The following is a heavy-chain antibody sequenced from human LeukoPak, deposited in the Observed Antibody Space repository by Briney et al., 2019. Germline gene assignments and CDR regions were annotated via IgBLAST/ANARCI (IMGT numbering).Heavy chain of an antibody. CDR2: IYHSGST. J-gene: IGHJ4*02. V-gene: IGHV4-4*02. CDR3: ARAGTNLGDYDF. Sequence: SGTLSLTCAVSGGSISSSNWWSWVRQPPGKGLEWIGEIYHSGSTNYNPSLKSRITISVDTSKNQFSLSLSSVTVADTAVYYCARAGTNLGDYDFWGQGTLVTVSS. D-gene: IGHD4-17*01. CDR1: GGSISSSNW.